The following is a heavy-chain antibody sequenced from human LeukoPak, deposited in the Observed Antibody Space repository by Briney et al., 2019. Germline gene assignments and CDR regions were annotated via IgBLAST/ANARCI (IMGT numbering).Heavy chain of an antibody. CDR3: ARDPASSGWSTIDY. Sequence: ASVKVSCKASGYTFTGYYMHWVRQAPGQGLEWMGWINPNSGGTNYAQKFQGRVTMTRDTSISTAYMELSRLRSGDTAVYYCARDPASSGWSTIDYWGQGTLVTVSS. CDR1: GYTFTGYY. J-gene: IGHJ4*02. D-gene: IGHD6-19*01. V-gene: IGHV1-2*02. CDR2: INPNSGGT.